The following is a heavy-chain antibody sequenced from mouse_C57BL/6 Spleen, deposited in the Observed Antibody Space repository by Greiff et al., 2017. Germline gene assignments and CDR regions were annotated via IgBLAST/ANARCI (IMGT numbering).Heavy chain of an antibody. D-gene: IGHD1-1*01. CDR2: IYPGSGST. V-gene: IGHV1-55*01. J-gene: IGHJ1*03. CDR3: ARPDYYGSSTGYFDV. CDR1: GYTFTSYW. Sequence: QVQLQQSGAELVKPGASVKMSCKASGYTFTSYWITWVKQRPGQGLEWIGDIYPGSGSTNYNEKFKSKATLTVDTSSSTAYMQLSSLTSEDSAVYYCARPDYYGSSTGYFDVWGTGTTVTVSS.